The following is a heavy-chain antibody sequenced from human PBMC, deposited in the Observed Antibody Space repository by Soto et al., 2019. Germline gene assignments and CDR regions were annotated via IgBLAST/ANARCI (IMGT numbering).Heavy chain of an antibody. D-gene: IGHD1-26*01. CDR1: GYTLTELS. J-gene: IGHJ4*02. CDR2: FDPEDGET. CDR3: ATVGGSSSIFDY. Sequence: AASVKVSCKVSGYTLTELSMHWVRQAPGKGLEWMGGFDPEDGETIYAQKFQGRVTMTEDTSTDTAYMELSSLRSEDTAVYYCATVGGSSSIFDYWGQGTLVTVSS. V-gene: IGHV1-24*01.